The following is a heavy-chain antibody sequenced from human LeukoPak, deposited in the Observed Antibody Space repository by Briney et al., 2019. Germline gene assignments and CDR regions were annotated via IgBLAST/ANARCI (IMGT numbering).Heavy chain of an antibody. CDR2: ISSSGSTI. Sequence: GGSLRLSCAASGFTFSSYAMSWVRQAPGKGLEWVSYISSSGSTIYYADSVKGRFTISRDNAKNSLYLQMNSLRAEDTAVYYCARGGAYSGSYFSYWGQGTLVTVSS. D-gene: IGHD1-26*01. V-gene: IGHV3-48*03. CDR3: ARGGAYSGSYFSY. CDR1: GFTFSSYA. J-gene: IGHJ4*02.